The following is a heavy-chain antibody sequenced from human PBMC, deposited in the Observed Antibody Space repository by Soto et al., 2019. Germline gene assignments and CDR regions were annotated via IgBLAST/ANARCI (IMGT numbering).Heavy chain of an antibody. D-gene: IGHD6-19*01. Sequence: EVQLVESGGGLVQPGGSLTLSCAASGFTFSGSAMHWVRQASGKGLEWVGRIRSKANSYATAYAASVKGRFTISRDDSKNTAYLQMNSLKTEDTAVYYCTSSPGIAVAGYYWGQGTLVTVSS. CDR3: TSSPGIAVAGYY. CDR2: IRSKANSYAT. CDR1: GFTFSGSA. J-gene: IGHJ4*02. V-gene: IGHV3-73*01.